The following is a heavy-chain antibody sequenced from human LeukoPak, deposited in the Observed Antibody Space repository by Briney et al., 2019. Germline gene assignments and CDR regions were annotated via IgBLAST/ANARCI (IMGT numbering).Heavy chain of an antibody. D-gene: IGHD2/OR15-2a*01. CDR3: ARDNAGNIDY. CDR1: GYTFTNNA. J-gene: IGHJ4*02. V-gene: IGHV7-4-1*02. Sequence: ASVKVSCKASGYTFTNNAMNWVRQAPGQGLELKGWINTNTGNPTYAQGFTGRFVFSLDTSVSTAYLQISSLKAEDTAVYYCARDNAGNIDYWGQGTLVTVSS. CDR2: INTNTGNP.